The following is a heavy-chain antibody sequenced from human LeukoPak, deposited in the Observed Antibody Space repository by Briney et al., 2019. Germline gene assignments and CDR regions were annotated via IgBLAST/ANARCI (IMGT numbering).Heavy chain of an antibody. J-gene: IGHJ5*02. CDR3: ARAYYYDSSGWFDP. D-gene: IGHD3-22*01. CDR2: INPNSGGT. V-gene: IGHV1-2*02. CDR1: GYTFTGYY. Sequence: ASVKVSCKASGYTFTGYYMHWVRQAPGQGLEWMGWINPNSGGTNYAQKFQGRVTMTRDTSISTAYMEPSRLRSDDMAVYYCARAYYYDSSGWFDPWGQGTLVTVSS.